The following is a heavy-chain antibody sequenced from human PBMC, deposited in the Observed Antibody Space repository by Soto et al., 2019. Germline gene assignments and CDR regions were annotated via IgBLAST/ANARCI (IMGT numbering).Heavy chain of an antibody. J-gene: IGHJ4*02. V-gene: IGHV3-23*01. CDR1: GFTFSSYA. D-gene: IGHD6-6*01. Sequence: EVQLLESGGGLVQPGESLRLSCAASGFTFSSYAMSWVRQAPGKGLEWVSVISGSDDRTYYADSVQGRFTIARDNSKNTLYLQMNSLRAEDTAVYYCAKRSSSSTFDYWGQGTLVTVSS. CDR3: AKRSSSSTFDY. CDR2: ISGSDDRT.